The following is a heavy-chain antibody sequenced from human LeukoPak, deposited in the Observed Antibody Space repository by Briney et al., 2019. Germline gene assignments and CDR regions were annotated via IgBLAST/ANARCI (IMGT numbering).Heavy chain of an antibody. D-gene: IGHD3-3*01. V-gene: IGHV3-53*01. CDR2: IYSGGST. CDR3: ATDGDFWSGRHMDV. Sequence: GGSLRLSCAASGFTVSDNYMSWVRQAPGKGLEWVSVIYSGGSTYYADSVKGRFTISRDNSKNTLYLQMNSLRAEDTAVYYCATDGDFWSGRHMDVWGKGTTVTVSS. CDR1: GFTVSDNY. J-gene: IGHJ6*03.